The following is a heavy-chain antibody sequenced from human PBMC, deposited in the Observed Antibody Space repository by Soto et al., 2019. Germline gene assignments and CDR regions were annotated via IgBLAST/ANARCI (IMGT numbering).Heavy chain of an antibody. CDR2: IDPSDSYT. D-gene: IGHD2-2*01. CDR1: GYSFTSYW. V-gene: IGHV5-10-1*01. CDR3: ARYIVVVPAAIYTYYYYGMDV. Sequence: GESLKISCKGSGYSFTSYWISWVRQMPGKGLEWMGRIDPSDSYTNYSPSFQGHVTISADKSISTAYLQWSSLKASDTAMYYCARYIVVVPAAIYTYYYYGMDVWGQGTTVTVSS. J-gene: IGHJ6*02.